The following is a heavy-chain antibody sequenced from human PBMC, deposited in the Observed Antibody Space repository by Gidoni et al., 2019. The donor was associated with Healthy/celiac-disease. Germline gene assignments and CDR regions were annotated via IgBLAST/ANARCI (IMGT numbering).Heavy chain of an antibody. CDR2: ISSNGGST. V-gene: IGHV3-64D*06. Sequence: EVQLVESGGGLVQPGGSLRLSCSASGFPFSSYAMHWVRQAPGKGLEYVSAISSNGGSTYYADSVKGRFTISRDNSKNTLYLQMSSLRAEDTAVYYCVNGYCSSTSCQTPAGEGYWGQGTLVTVSS. CDR1: GFPFSSYA. J-gene: IGHJ4*02. CDR3: VNGYCSSTSCQTPAGEGY. D-gene: IGHD2-2*01.